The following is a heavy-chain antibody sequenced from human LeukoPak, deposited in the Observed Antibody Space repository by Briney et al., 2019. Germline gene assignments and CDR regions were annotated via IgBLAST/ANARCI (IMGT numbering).Heavy chain of an antibody. CDR3: ARDGYYDSSGYFDY. Sequence: GASVKVSCRASGYTFTSYGISWVRQAPGQGLEWMGWISAYNGNTNYAQKLQGRVTMTTDTSTSTAYMELRSLRSDDTAVYYCARDGYYDSSGYFDYWGQGTLVTVSS. CDR2: ISAYNGNT. V-gene: IGHV1-18*01. CDR1: GYTFTSYG. D-gene: IGHD3-22*01. J-gene: IGHJ4*02.